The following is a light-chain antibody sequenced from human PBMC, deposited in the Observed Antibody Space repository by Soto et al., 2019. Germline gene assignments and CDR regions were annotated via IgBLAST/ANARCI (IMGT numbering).Light chain of an antibody. V-gene: IGKV3-11*01. CDR3: QQYNDYSRT. Sequence: EIVLTQSPATLSLSPGERATLSCRASQSVSSYLAWYQQKPGQAPRLLIYDASNRATGIPARFSGSGSGTDFTLTISSLQPDDFATYYCQQYNDYSRTFGQGTKVDIK. CDR2: DAS. J-gene: IGKJ1*01. CDR1: QSVSSY.